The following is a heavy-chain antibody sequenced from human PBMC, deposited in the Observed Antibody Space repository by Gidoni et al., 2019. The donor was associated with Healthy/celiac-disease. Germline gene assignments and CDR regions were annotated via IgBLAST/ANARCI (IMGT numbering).Heavy chain of an antibody. CDR1: GGSISSYY. Sequence: QVQLQESGPGLVKPSETLSLTCTVSGGSISSYYWSWIRQPPGKGLEWIGYIYYSGSTNYNPSLKSRVTISVDTSKNQFSLKLSSVTAADTAVYYCASYSNNVFDYWGQGTLVTVSS. D-gene: IGHD4-4*01. CDR3: ASYSNNVFDY. CDR2: IYYSGST. V-gene: IGHV4-59*01. J-gene: IGHJ4*02.